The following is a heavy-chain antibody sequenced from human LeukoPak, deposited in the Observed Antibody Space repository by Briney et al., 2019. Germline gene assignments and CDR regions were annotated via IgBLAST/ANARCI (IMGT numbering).Heavy chain of an antibody. Sequence: PSETLSLTCAVYGGSFSGYYWSWIRQPPGKGLEWIGYIYYSGSTYYNPSLKSRVTISVDTSKNQFSLKLSSVTAADTAVYYCARGHSYGGIDYWGQGTLVTVSS. V-gene: IGHV4-30-4*08. CDR1: GGSFSGYY. J-gene: IGHJ4*02. CDR2: IYYSGST. CDR3: ARGHSYGGIDY. D-gene: IGHD4-23*01.